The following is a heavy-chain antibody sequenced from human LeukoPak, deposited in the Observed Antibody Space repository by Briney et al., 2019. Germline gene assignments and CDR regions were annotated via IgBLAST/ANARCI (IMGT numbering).Heavy chain of an antibody. CDR3: AKCRDYSYVYDEFDI. J-gene: IGHJ3*02. CDR1: VFTFRSFL. V-gene: IGHV3-23*01. Sequence: GGSLRLTCAACVFTFRSFLLSWVAQAPGQGLEWVSGMSGSGGSTYSADSVKGRFTISRDNSRNTLYLQMNTLRAEDTAVYYCAKCRDYSYVYDEFDIWGQGTLVTVSS. D-gene: IGHD3-16*02. CDR2: MSGSGGST.